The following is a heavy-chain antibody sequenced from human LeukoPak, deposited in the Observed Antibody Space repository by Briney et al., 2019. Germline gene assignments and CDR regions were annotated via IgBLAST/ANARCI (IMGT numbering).Heavy chain of an antibody. V-gene: IGHV3-23*01. CDR2: ISAGGGTT. D-gene: IGHD2-2*01. J-gene: IGHJ4*02. CDR3: AKLPFIVVVPAATYFDY. Sequence: GGSLRLSCAASGFTFSNYAMSWVRQAPGKGLEWVSAISAGGGTTYYAGSVKGRFTISRDSSKNILYLQMDSLRAEDTAVYYCAKLPFIVVVPAATYFDYWGQGTLVTVSS. CDR1: GFTFSNYA.